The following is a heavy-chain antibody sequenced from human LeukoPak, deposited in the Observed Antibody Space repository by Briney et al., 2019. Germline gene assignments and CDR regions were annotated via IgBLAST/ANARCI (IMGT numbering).Heavy chain of an antibody. CDR1: GYTFTGYY. J-gene: IGHJ4*02. CDR3: ARGRVTRASILWFGELDFDY. CDR2: INPNSGGT. Sequence: ASVKVSCKASGYTFTGYYMHWVRQAPGQGLEWMGWINPNSGGTNYAQKFQGRVTMTRDTSISTAYMELSSLRSEDTAVYYCARGRVTRASILWFGELDFDYWGQGTLVTVSS. V-gene: IGHV1-2*02. D-gene: IGHD3-10*01.